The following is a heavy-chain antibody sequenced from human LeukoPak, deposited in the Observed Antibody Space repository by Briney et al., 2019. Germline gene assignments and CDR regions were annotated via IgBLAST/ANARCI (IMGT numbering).Heavy chain of an antibody. D-gene: IGHD3-9*01. CDR3: ARGGQVLRYFDWYPPGVDWFDP. CDR2: ISAYNGNT. V-gene: IGHV1-18*01. Sequence: GASVKVSCKASGYTFTSYGISWVRQAPGQGLEWMGWISAYNGNTNYAQKLQGRVTMTTDTSTSTAYMELRSLRSDDTAVYYCARGGQVLRYFDWYPPGVDWFDPWGQGTLVTVSS. CDR1: GYTFTSYG. J-gene: IGHJ5*02.